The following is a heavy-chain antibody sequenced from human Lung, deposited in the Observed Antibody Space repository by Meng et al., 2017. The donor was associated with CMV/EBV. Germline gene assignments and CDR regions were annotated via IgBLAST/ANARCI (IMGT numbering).Heavy chain of an antibody. V-gene: IGHV4-61*01. D-gene: IGHD1-26*01. CDR3: AGMRVGNGGRGN. J-gene: IGHJ4*02. CDR1: GGVVSSANYH. CDR2: TWPGRGT. Sequence: SETLSLTCSVSGGVVSSANYHWNWIRQTPGKGLEWIGQTWPGRGTNYNPSLESRLAISIDTSKNQFTLQLSSVTLADTAVYYCAGMRVGNGGRGNWGQGTLVTVSS.